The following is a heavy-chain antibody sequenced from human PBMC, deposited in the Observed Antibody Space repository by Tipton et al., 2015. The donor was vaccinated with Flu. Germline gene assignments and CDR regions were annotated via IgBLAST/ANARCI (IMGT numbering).Heavy chain of an antibody. D-gene: IGHD5-24*01. CDR2: IYHSGST. Sequence: TLSLTCTVSGYSISSGFYWGWIRQPPGKGLEWIGNIYHSGSTFYNPSLKSRVTISVDTPKNQFSLKLSSVTAADTAMYYCARVDGYNFDYWGQGTLVTVSS. V-gene: IGHV4-38-2*02. CDR1: GYSISSGFY. J-gene: IGHJ4*02. CDR3: ARVDGYNFDY.